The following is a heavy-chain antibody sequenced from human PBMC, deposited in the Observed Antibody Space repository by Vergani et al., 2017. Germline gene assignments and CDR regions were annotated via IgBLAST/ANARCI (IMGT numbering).Heavy chain of an antibody. J-gene: IGHJ5*02. V-gene: IGHV3-33*01. CDR3: ARDLRLLYNRFDP. CDR2: TWYDGNNK. Sequence: QVQLVESGGGVVQPGRSLRLSCAASGFTFNQYGMHWVRQAPGKGLEWVAVTWYDGNNKKYADSVKGRFTISRDNSKSTMYLQRNSLRDEDTGVYYCARDLRLLYNRFDPWGQGTLVTVSS. D-gene: IGHD1-14*01. CDR1: GFTFNQYG.